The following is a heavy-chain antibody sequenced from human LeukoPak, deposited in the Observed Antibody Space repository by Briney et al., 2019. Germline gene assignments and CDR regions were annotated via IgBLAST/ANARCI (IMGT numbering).Heavy chain of an antibody. Sequence: ASVKVSCKASGGTFSSYAISWVRQAPGQGLEWMGWINPNSGGTNYAQKFQGRVTMTRDTSISTAYMELSRLRSDDTAVYYCASCRRYYDSSGVPDAFDIWGQGTMVTVSS. J-gene: IGHJ3*02. V-gene: IGHV1-2*02. CDR3: ASCRRYYDSSGVPDAFDI. CDR2: INPNSGGT. D-gene: IGHD3-22*01. CDR1: GGTFSSYA.